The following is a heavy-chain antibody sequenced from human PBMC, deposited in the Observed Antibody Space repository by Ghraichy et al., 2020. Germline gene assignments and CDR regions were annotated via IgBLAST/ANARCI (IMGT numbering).Heavy chain of an antibody. CDR3: ARHGRTRPYYYGSGSYYPKRYYGMDV. V-gene: IGHV4-34*01. J-gene: IGHJ6*02. CDR1: GGSFSGYY. D-gene: IGHD3-10*01. CDR2: INHSGST. Sequence: SETLSLTCAVYGGSFSGYYWSWIRQPPGKGLEWIGEINHSGSTNYNPSLKSRVTISVDTSKNQFSLKLSSVTAADTAVYYCARHGRTRPYYYGSGSYYPKRYYGMDVWGQGTTVTVSS.